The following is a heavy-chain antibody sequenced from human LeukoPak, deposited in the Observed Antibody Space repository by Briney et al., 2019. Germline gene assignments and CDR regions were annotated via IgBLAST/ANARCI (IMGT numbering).Heavy chain of an antibody. CDR1: GGSISSSSYY. CDR2: IYYSGST. J-gene: IGHJ4*02. V-gene: IGHV4-39*07. D-gene: IGHD3-22*01. Sequence: SETLSLTCTVSGGSISSSSYYWGWIRQPPGKGLEWIESIYYSGSTYYNPSLKSRVTISVDTSKNQFSLKLSSVTAADTAVYYCARSYYYDSSGYYDETPFDYWGQGTLVTVSS. CDR3: ARSYYYDSSGYYDETPFDY.